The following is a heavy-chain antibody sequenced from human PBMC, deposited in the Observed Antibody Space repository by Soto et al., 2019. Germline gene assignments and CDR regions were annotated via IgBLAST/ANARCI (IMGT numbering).Heavy chain of an antibody. CDR2: IYYSGST. CDR3: ASSGWWYFDY. D-gene: IGHD6-19*01. CDR1: GGSISSGSYY. V-gene: IGHV4-39*01. Sequence: SETLSLTCTVSGGSISSGSYYWGWIRQPPGKGLEWIGSIYYSGSTYYNPSLKSRVTISVDTSKNQFSLKLSSVTAADTAVYYCASSGWWYFDYWGQGTLVTVSS. J-gene: IGHJ4*02.